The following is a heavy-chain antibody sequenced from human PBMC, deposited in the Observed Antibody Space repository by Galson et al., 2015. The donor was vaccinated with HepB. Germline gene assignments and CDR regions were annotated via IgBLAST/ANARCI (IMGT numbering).Heavy chain of an antibody. V-gene: IGHV1-8*01. D-gene: IGHD4-17*01. CDR3: ARGWGDYGDYISYGMDV. J-gene: IGHJ6*02. CDR1: GYTFIDYD. CDR2: MNPYSGST. Sequence: SVKVSCKASGYTFIDYDINWVRQATGQGLEWMGRMNPYSGSTGYAQNFQGRVTMTRDTAIGTAYMELSSLRSEDTAVYYCARGWGDYGDYISYGMDVWGQGTTVTVFS.